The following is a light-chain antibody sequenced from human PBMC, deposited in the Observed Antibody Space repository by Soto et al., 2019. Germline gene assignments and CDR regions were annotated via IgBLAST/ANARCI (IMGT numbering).Light chain of an antibody. V-gene: IGLV2-11*01. J-gene: IGLJ2*01. CDR1: SSDVGAYNC. Sequence: QSALTQPRSLSGSPGQSVTISCTGTSSDVGAYNCVSWYQQHPGKAPKLMIYDVSKRPSGVPDRFSGSKSGNTASLTISGLQSEDEADYYCCSYAGSNTHVVFGGGTKLTVL. CDR2: DVS. CDR3: CSYAGSNTHVV.